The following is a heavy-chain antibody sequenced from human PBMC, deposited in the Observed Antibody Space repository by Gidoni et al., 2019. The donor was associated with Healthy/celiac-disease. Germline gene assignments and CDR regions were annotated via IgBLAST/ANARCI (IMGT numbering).Heavy chain of an antibody. D-gene: IGHD5-12*01. Sequence: QVQLVESGGGVVQPGGSPRLSCAASGFPFSSYGMHWVRQAPGKGLEWVAFIRYDGSNKYYADSVKGRFTISRDNSKNTLYLQMNSLRAEDTAVYYCAKGYSGYDYYFDYWGQGTLVTVSS. CDR2: IRYDGSNK. CDR3: AKGYSGYDYYFDY. J-gene: IGHJ4*02. V-gene: IGHV3-30*02. CDR1: GFPFSSYG.